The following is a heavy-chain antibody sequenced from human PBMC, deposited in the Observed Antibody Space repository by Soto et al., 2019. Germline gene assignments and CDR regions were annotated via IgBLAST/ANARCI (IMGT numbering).Heavy chain of an antibody. CDR3: AGRPDYGHYAYYYGMDV. Sequence: PSEKLCLTWTVSGGSMSSGDYYWSWSRQPPGKGLEWIGYIYYSGSTYYNPSLKSRVTISVDTSKNQFSLKLSSVTAADTAVYYCAGRPDYGHYAYYYGMDVWGQGTTVT. D-gene: IGHD4-17*01. V-gene: IGHV4-30-4*01. CDR2: IYYSGST. J-gene: IGHJ6*02. CDR1: GGSMSSGDYY.